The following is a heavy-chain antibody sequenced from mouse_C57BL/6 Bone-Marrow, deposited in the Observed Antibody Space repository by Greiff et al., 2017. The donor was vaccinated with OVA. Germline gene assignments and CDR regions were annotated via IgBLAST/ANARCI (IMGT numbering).Heavy chain of an antibody. CDR1: GYTFTSYW. D-gene: IGHD2-10*01. V-gene: IGHV1-50*01. CDR2: IDPSDSYT. J-gene: IGHJ2*01. CDR3: ARGLLHFDY. Sequence: QLQQPGAELVKPGASVKLSCKASGYTFTSYWMQWVKQRPGQGLEWIGEIDPSDSYTNYNQKFKGKATLTVDTSSSTAYMQLSSLTSEDSAVYYCARGLLHFDYWGQGTTLTVSS.